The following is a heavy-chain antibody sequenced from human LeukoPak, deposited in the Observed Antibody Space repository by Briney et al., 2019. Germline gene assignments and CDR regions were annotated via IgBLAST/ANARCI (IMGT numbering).Heavy chain of an antibody. CDR1: GFTFNRYP. D-gene: IGHD2-2*01. CDR2: ISSNGDST. Sequence: PGGSLRLSCAASGFTFNRYPMHWVRQAPGKGLEYVSAISSNGDSTYYANSVKGRFTISRDNSKNTLYLQMGSLRAEDTAVYYCARAEYCSSSMCPADYWGQGTLVTVSS. CDR3: ARAEYCSSSMCPADY. J-gene: IGHJ4*02. V-gene: IGHV3-64*01.